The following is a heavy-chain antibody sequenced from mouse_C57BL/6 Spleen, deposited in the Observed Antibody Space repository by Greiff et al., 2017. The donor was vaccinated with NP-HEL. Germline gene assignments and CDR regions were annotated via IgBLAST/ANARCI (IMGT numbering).Heavy chain of an antibody. CDR3: ARGGDYYGNYGAMDY. CDR2: INYDGSST. CDR1: GFTFSDYY. V-gene: IGHV5-16*01. J-gene: IGHJ4*01. D-gene: IGHD2-1*01. Sequence: EVQVVESEGGLVQPGSSMKLSCTASGFTFSDYYMAWVRQVPEKGLEWVANINYDGSSTYYLDSLKSRFIISRDNAKNILYLQMSSLKSEDTATYYCARGGDYYGNYGAMDYWGQGTSVTVSS.